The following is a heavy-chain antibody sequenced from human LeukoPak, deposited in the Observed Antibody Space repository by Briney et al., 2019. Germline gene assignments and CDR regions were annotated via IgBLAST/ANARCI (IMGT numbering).Heavy chain of an antibody. CDR2: ISAYNGNT. J-gene: IGHJ6*03. CDR3: ARVPRRQTARDYYYYYMDV. Sequence: GASVKVSCKASGYTFTSYGISWVRQAPGQGLERMGWISAYNGNTNYAQKLQGRVTMTRDTSISTAYMELSRLRSDDTAVYYCARVPRRQTARDYYYYYMDVWGKGTTVTVSS. V-gene: IGHV1-18*01. CDR1: GYTFTSYG.